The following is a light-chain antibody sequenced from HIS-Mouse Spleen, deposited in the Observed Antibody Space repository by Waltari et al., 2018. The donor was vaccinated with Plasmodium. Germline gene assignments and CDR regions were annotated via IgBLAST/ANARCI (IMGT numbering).Light chain of an antibody. CDR1: QSVSSN. J-gene: IGKJ3*01. CDR3: QQYNNSSCT. CDR2: GAS. Sequence: EIVMTQSPATLSVSQGERATVSCRSSQSVSSNLAWYQQKPGQAPRLLIYGASTRATGIPAWLSGSGSGTEFTLTISSLQSEDFAVYYCQQYNNSSCTFGPGTKVDIK. V-gene: IGKV3-15*01.